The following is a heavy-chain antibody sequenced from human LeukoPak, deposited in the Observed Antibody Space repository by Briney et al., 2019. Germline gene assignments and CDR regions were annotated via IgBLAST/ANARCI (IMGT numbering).Heavy chain of an antibody. V-gene: IGHV1-58*02. CDR3: AAVENYDFWSGYYREDY. CDR1: GFTFTSSA. CDR2: IVVGSGNT. J-gene: IGHJ4*02. Sequence: SVKVSCKASGFTFTSSAMQWVRQARGQRLEWIGWIVVGSGNTNYAQKFQERVTITRDMSTSTAYMELSSLRSEDAAVYYCAAVENYDFWSGYYREDYWGQGTLVTVSS. D-gene: IGHD3-3*01.